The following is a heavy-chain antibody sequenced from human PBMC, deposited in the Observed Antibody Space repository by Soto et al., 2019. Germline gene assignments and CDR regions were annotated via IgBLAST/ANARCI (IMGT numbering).Heavy chain of an antibody. Sequence: GGSLRLSCADSGFTFRIYSMNWVRQVPGKGLEWISYISRSGDAVSYADSVKGRFTISRDNANNSLYLQMNSLRDEDTALYYCARDYNWAFDYWGQGVLVTVSS. CDR2: ISRSGDAV. V-gene: IGHV3-48*02. J-gene: IGHJ4*02. D-gene: IGHD1-1*01. CDR1: GFTFRIYS. CDR3: ARDYNWAFDY.